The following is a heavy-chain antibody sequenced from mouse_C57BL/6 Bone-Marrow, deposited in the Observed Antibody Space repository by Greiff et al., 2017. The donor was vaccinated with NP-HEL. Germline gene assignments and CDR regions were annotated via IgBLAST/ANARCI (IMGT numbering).Heavy chain of an antibody. Sequence: QVQLQQPGAELVKPGASVKMSCKASGYTFTSYWITWVKQRPGQGLEWIGDIYPGSGSTNYNEKFKSKATLTVDTSSSTAYMQLSSLTSEEAAVDYCARHYGNDGNAMDYWGQGTSVTVSS. J-gene: IGHJ4*01. D-gene: IGHD2-2*01. CDR1: GYTFTSYW. V-gene: IGHV1-55*01. CDR2: IYPGSGST. CDR3: ARHYGNDGNAMDY.